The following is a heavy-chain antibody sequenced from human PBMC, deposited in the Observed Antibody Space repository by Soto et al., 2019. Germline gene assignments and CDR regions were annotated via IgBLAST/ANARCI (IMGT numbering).Heavy chain of an antibody. V-gene: IGHV4-31*03. CDR3: ARLYDSSGHYGLDAFDI. CDR1: GGSISSGGYY. CDR2: IYYSGST. Sequence: KSSETLSLTCTVSGGSISSGGYYWSWIRQHPGKGLEWIGYIYYSGSTYYNPSLKSRVTISVDTSKNQFSLKLSSVTAADTAVYYCARLYDSSGHYGLDAFDIWGQGTMVTVSS. J-gene: IGHJ3*02. D-gene: IGHD3-22*01.